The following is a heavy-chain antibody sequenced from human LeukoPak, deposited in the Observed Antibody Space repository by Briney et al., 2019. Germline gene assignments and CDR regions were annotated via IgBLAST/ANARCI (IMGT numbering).Heavy chain of an antibody. CDR3: ARDDYGDYWFDP. J-gene: IGHJ5*02. CDR2: ISAYNGNT. D-gene: IGHD4-17*01. Sequence: ASMKVSCKASGYTFTNYGISWVRQAPGQGLEWMGWISAYNGNTNYAQKLQGRVTMTTDTSTSTAYMELRSLRSDDTAVYYCARDDYGDYWFDPWGQGTLVTVSS. CDR1: GYTFTNYG. V-gene: IGHV1-18*01.